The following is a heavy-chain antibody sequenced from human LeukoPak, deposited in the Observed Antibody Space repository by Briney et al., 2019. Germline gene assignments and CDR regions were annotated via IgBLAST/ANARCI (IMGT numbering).Heavy chain of an antibody. CDR2: INHSGST. CDR3: ARRARSNPPDY. CDR1: GGSFSGYY. V-gene: IGHV4-34*01. D-gene: IGHD4-11*01. J-gene: IGHJ4*02. Sequence: SETLSLTCAVYGGSFSGYYWSWIRQPPGKGLEWIGEINHSGSTNYNPSLKSRVTISVDTSKNQFSLKLRSVTAADTAVYYCARRARSNPPDYWGQGTLVTVSS.